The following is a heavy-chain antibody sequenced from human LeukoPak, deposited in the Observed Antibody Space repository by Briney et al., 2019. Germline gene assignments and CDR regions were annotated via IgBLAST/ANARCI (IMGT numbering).Heavy chain of an antibody. CDR2: IYHSGST. CDR1: GYSISSGYY. Sequence: SETLSLTCTVSGYSISSGYYWGWIRQPPGKGLEWIGSIYHSGSTYYSPSLKSRVTISLDTSRNQFSLKLNSVTAADTAVYYCAKSNGYGLIDIWGQGTMVTVSS. J-gene: IGHJ3*02. CDR3: AKSNGYGLIDI. V-gene: IGHV4-38-2*02. D-gene: IGHD3-22*01.